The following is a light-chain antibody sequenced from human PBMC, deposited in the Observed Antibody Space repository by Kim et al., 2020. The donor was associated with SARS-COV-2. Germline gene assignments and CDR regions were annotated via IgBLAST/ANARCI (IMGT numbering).Light chain of an antibody. Sequence: SASPGDKVTITCRLTQNIARYLAWFQQRPGKAPQLLIYAAYTLHTGAPSRFSGSVSGTDFTLTINPLQSEDSATYFCQQYFDFPYTFGLGTKLEI. CDR1: QNIARY. CDR2: AAY. CDR3: QQYFDFPYT. J-gene: IGKJ2*01. V-gene: IGKV1D-8*01.